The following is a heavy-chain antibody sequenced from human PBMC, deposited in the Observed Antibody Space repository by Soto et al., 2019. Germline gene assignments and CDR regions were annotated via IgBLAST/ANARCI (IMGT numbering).Heavy chain of an antibody. CDR1: GYTFTGYY. CDR2: INPNSGGT. CDR3: ARLRRSSSHYYYYYGMDV. Sequence: GASVKVSCKASGYTFTGYYMHWVRQAPGQGLEWMGWINPNSGGTNYAQKFQGRVTMTRDTSISTAYMELSRLRSDDTAVYYCARLRRSSSHYYYYYGMDVWGQGTTVTVSS. D-gene: IGHD6-6*01. J-gene: IGHJ6*02. V-gene: IGHV1-2*02.